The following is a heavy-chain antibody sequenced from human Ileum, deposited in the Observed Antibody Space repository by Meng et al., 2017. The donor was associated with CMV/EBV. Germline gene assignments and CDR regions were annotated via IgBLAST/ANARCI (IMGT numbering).Heavy chain of an antibody. CDR3: ARDTAGDY. D-gene: IGHD5-18*01. J-gene: IGHJ4*02. CDR1: GFSFSSYW. CDR2: IEQNGIAD. Sequence: GGSLRLSCAASGFSFSSYWMSWVRQAPGKGLEWVANIEQNGIADGYVDSVKGRFTISRDNTKKSLYLQMNSLRAEDTAVYYCARDTAGDYWGQGTLVTVSS. V-gene: IGHV3-7*01.